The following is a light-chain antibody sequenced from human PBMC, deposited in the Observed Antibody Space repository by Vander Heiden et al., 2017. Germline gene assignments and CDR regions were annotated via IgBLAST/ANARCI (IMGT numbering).Light chain of an antibody. CDR1: SPNFGAGYE. V-gene: IGLV1-40*01. CDR2: GNI. Sequence: QSVLTQPPSVSGAPGQRVTISCTGSSPNFGAGYEVHWYQQLPGAAPKLLIFGNINRPSGVPDRFSCSKSGTSASLAITGLQAEDEADDFCQSYDTSLSGPVVFGGGTKLTVL. J-gene: IGLJ2*01. CDR3: QSYDTSLSGPVV.